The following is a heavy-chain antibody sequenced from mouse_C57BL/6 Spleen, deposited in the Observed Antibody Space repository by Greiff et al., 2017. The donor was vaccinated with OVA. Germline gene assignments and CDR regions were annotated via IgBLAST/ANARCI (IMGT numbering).Heavy chain of an antibody. CDR1: GYSFTGYY. D-gene: IGHD3-3*01. CDR2: INPSTGGT. Sequence: DVQLQESGPELVKPGASVKISCKASGYSFTGYYMNWVKQSPEKSLEWIGEINPSTGGTTYNQKFKAKATLTVDKSSSTAYMQLKSLTSEDSAVYYCANLGRYAMDYWGQGTSVTVSS. V-gene: IGHV1-42*01. J-gene: IGHJ4*01. CDR3: ANLGRYAMDY.